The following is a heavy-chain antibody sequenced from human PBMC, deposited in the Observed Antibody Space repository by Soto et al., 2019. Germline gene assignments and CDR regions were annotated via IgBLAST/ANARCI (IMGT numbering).Heavy chain of an antibody. CDR3: SGHGGFSAP. CDR2: ISGTTYGGTA. J-gene: IGHJ4*02. Sequence: QPGGSLRLSCSASGFTFPDHAVSWFRQAPGKGPEWVSLISGTTYGGTAEYAASVRGRFIVSREDSKRIVYLQMNSLKTEDTAVYYCSGHGGFSAPWGPGTLVTVSS. V-gene: IGHV3-49*03. D-gene: IGHD3-16*01. CDR1: GFTFPDHA.